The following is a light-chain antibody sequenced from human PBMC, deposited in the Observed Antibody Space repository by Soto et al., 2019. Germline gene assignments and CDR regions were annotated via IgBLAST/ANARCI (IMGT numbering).Light chain of an antibody. J-gene: IGKJ4*01. Sequence: DIQMTQSPSTLSASVGDRVSITCRASDSISSWLAWYQQKPGKAPKILINKASNLESGVPSRFSGSGSGTEFTLTISSLQPDDFATYYYQQYNTYPLTLGGGTKVEIK. CDR1: DSISSW. CDR2: KAS. CDR3: QQYNTYPLT. V-gene: IGKV1-5*03.